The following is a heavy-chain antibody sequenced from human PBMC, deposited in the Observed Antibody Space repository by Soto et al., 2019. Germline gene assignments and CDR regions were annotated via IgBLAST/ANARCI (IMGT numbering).Heavy chain of an antibody. CDR3: AGMPYTSGLRFDP. V-gene: IGHV4-31*03. CDR1: GGSISSGGYY. J-gene: IGHJ5*02. CDR2: IYYSGST. Sequence: SETLSLTCTVSGGSISSGGYYWSWIRQHPGKGLEWIGHIYYSGSTYYNPSLKSRLTTSVDTSKNQCSLKLKSVTAADTAVYFCAGMPYTSGLRFDPWGPGTLVTVSS. D-gene: IGHD6-19*01.